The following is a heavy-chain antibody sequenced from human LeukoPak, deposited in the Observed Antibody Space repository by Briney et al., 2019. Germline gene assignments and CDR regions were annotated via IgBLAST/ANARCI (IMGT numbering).Heavy chain of an antibody. V-gene: IGHV4-34*01. CDR2: INHSGST. J-gene: IGHJ4*02. CDR3: AGYWGSGWTFDY. Sequence: SETLSLTCAVYGGSFSGYYWSWIRQPPGKGLEWIGEINHSGSTNYNPSLKSRVTISVDTSKNQFSLKLSSVTAADTAVYYCAGYWGSGWTFDYWGQGTLVTVSS. D-gene: IGHD6-19*01. CDR1: GGSFSGYY.